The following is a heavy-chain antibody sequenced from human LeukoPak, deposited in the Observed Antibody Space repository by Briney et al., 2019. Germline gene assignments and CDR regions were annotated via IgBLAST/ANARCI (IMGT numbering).Heavy chain of an antibody. D-gene: IGHD1-26*01. Sequence: SETLSLTCTVSGASISHYYWSWIRQTPGRGLEWMGHVHTSGGSIYYPSLKTRLTMSIDTSRSQLSLKLTSVTAADTAVYFCARLGSYHDFWGQGALVTVSS. J-gene: IGHJ4*02. CDR3: ARLGSYHDF. CDR1: GASISHYY. V-gene: IGHV4-4*09. CDR2: VHTSGGS.